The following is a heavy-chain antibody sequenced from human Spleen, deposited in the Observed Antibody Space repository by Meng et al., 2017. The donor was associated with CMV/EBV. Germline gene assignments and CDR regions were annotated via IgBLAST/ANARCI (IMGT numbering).Heavy chain of an antibody. Sequence: GESLKISCAASGFSFVTYYMNWVRQAPGKGLEWVAYISTAGGTTYYADSVKGRFTVSRDNAENSLYLQMNSLRAEDTVVYYCATEPPISQTSSPIRWGQGTLVTVSS. CDR3: ATEPPISQTSSPIR. CDR1: GFSFVTYY. CDR2: ISTAGGTT. D-gene: IGHD1-14*01. J-gene: IGHJ4*02. V-gene: IGHV3-48*04.